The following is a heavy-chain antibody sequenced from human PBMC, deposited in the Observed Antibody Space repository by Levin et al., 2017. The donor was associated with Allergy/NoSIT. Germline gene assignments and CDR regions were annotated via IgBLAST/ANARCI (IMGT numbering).Heavy chain of an antibody. CDR3: ARFIAAATNYYYGMDV. CDR2: ISPGSTYI. V-gene: IGHV3-11*03. J-gene: IGHJ6*02. D-gene: IGHD6-13*01. CDR1: GFTFRDFF. Sequence: LSLTCAASGFTFRDFFISWVRQAPGKGLQWVAYISPGSTYIKYADSVQGRFTISRDNARNSVHLQMNSLRVDDTALYYCARFIAAATNYYYGMDVCGQGATVTVSS.